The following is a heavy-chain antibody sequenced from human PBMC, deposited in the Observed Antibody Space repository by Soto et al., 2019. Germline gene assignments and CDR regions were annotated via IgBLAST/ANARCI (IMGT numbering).Heavy chain of an antibody. V-gene: IGHV1-18*01. Sequence: QVQLVQSGPEVKKPGASVMLSCKASGYTFTTYGVRWVRQAPGLGLEWMGWISAYNDNTNYAQKLHGRVTMTTDASANTAYLELRSLRSDDTAVYYCARQEGHIDHMIGEFDFWGQGTLVTVSS. CDR1: GYTFTTYG. CDR2: ISAYNDNT. CDR3: ARQEGHIDHMIGEFDF. J-gene: IGHJ4*02. D-gene: IGHD3-16*01.